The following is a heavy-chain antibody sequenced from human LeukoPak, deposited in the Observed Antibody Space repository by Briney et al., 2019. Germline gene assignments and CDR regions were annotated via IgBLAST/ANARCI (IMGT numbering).Heavy chain of an antibody. CDR2: ISGNGGST. D-gene: IGHD6-6*01. CDR3: VRGHSSSSNYFDY. J-gene: IGHJ4*02. V-gene: IGHV3-64D*09. CDR1: GCTFGSDA. Sequence: GWALRLSCSASGCTFGSDAMRWVRQAPGKGLEYVSGISGNGGSTNYEDSVKGRFTISRDNSKNTLYLQMSSLRAEDTAVYYCVRGHSSSSNYFDYWGQGSLVTVSS.